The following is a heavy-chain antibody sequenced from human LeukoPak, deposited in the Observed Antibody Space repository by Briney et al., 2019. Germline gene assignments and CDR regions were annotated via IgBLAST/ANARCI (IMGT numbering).Heavy chain of an antibody. V-gene: IGHV3-74*01. Sequence: PGGSLRLSCAASGFTFSNYWMHWVRQAPGKGLVWVSRINTDGGSTTYADSVKGRFTTSRDNAKNTLYLQMTSLRVEDTAVYSCASLLTPYHGSGGGGMDVWGQGTTVTVSS. D-gene: IGHD3-10*01. J-gene: IGHJ6*02. CDR1: GFTFSNYW. CDR3: ASLLTPYHGSGGGGMDV. CDR2: INTDGGST.